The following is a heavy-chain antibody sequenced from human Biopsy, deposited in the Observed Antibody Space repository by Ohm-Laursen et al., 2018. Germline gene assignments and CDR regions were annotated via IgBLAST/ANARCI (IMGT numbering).Heavy chain of an antibody. D-gene: IGHD3-22*01. J-gene: IGHJ4*02. CDR2: ITSSGDTT. CDR3: AKDQGYYYDRSVYYYFDY. V-gene: IGHV3-23*01. Sequence: SLRLSCAASGFTFSSYAISWVRQAPGKGLEWVSAITSSGDTTYYSDPVKGRFTISRDSSKNTLHLQMNSLRAEDTAVYYCAKDQGYYYDRSVYYYFDYWGQGTLVTVSS. CDR1: GFTFSSYA.